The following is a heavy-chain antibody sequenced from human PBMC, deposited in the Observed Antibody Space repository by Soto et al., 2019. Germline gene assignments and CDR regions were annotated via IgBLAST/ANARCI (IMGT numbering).Heavy chain of an antibody. CDR3: ARVRSTSFGDY. CDR2: ISSSGSTI. D-gene: IGHD2-2*01. V-gene: IGHV3-48*03. Sequence: EVQLVESGGGLVQPGGSLRLSCAASGFTFSSYEMNWVRQAPGKGLEWVSYISSSGSTIYYADSVKGRFTISRDNAKNSLYLQMNSLRAEDTAVYYCARVRSTSFGDYWGQGTLVTVSS. J-gene: IGHJ4*02. CDR1: GFTFSSYE.